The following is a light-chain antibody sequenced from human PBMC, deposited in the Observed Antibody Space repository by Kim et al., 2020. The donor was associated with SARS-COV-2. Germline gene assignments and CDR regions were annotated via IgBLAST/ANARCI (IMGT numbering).Light chain of an antibody. J-gene: IGLJ1*01. CDR1: KLGDKY. V-gene: IGLV3-1*01. Sequence: GQTAGIXCSGDKLGDKYACXYQXKPGQSPVLVIYQDSKRPSGIPERFSGSNSGNTATLTISGTQAXXEADYYCQAWDSSTAYVFGTGTKVTVL. CDR3: QAWDSSTAYV. CDR2: QDS.